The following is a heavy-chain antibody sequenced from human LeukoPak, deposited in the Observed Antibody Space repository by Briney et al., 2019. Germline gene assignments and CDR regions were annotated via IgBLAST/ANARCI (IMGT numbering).Heavy chain of an antibody. CDR1: GSIIGYY. CDR3: ARQKCTSASCLTKNAFDI. Sequence: SETLSLTCTVSGSIIGYYWSWIRQPPGKGLEWIGYIYTSGSTNYNPSLESQVTISVDSSKNQFSLDLSSVTAADTAVYYCARQKCTSASCLTKNAFDIWGQGTMVTVSS. CDR2: IYTSGST. D-gene: IGHD2-2*01. V-gene: IGHV4-4*09. J-gene: IGHJ3*02.